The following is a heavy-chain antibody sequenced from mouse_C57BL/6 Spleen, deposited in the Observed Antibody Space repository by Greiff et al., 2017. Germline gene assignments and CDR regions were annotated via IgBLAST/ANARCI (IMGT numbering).Heavy chain of an antibody. D-gene: IGHD2-3*01. CDR3: ARTYDGYSHWYFDV. V-gene: IGHV5-9*01. CDR1: GFTFSSYT. CDR2: ISGGGGNT. Sequence: EVQRVESGGGLVKPGGSLKLSCAASGFTFSSYTMSWVRQTPEKRLEWVATISGGGGNTYYPDSVKGRFTISRDNAKNTLYLQMSSLRSEDTALYYCARTYDGYSHWYFDVWGTGTTVTVSS. J-gene: IGHJ1*03.